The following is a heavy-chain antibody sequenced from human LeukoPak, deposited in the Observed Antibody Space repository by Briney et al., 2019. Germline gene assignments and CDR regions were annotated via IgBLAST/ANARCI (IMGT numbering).Heavy chain of an antibody. CDR3: ARVPPGLTYYYDSSGYYSLDY. V-gene: IGHV1-18*01. CDR2: XXAXXXNT. CDR1: FXSXX. Sequence: FXSXXISXVXQAPGQGLXWMGXXXAXXXNTNYAQKLQGRVTMTTDTSTSTAYMELRSLRSDDTAVYYCARVPPGLTYYYDSSGYYSLDYWGQGTLVTVSS. J-gene: IGHJ4*02. D-gene: IGHD3-22*01.